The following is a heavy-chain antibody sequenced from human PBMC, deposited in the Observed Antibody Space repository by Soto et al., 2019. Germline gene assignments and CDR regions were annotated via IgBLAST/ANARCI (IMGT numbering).Heavy chain of an antibody. Sequence: QVQLQESGPGLVKPSETLSLTCTVSGGSISSDYWSWVRQPPGKGLEWIGYIYFSGSTNYNPSLESRVTISPDASKTQFSLKLRSLTTADTAVYYCARVGGVAARTFAYWGQGTLVTVSS. CDR3: ARVGGVAARTFAY. D-gene: IGHD6-6*01. J-gene: IGHJ4*02. CDR1: GGSISSDY. V-gene: IGHV4-59*01. CDR2: IYFSGST.